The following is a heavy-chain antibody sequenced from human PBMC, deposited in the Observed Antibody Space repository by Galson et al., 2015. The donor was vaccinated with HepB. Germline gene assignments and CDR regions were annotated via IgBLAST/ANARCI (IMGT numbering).Heavy chain of an antibody. CDR3: ARVVFGELHPIDS. V-gene: IGHV1-2*06. J-gene: IGHJ4*02. CDR2: INPNSGGT. CDR1: GYTLTGYF. Sequence: SVKVSCKASGYTLTGYFIHWVRQAPGQGLEWMGRINPNSGGTKIAQQFQGRVTMTRDTSISAAYMELSRLRSDDTAMYYCARVVFGELHPIDSWGQGTLVTVSS. D-gene: IGHD3-10*01.